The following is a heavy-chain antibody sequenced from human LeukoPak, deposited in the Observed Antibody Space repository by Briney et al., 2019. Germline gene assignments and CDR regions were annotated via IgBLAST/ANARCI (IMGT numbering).Heavy chain of an antibody. Sequence: GGSLRLSCAASGFTFSSYEMNWVRQAPGKGLEWVSYISSSGSTIYYADSVKGRFTISRDNAKNSLYLQMNSLRAEDTAVYYCARDYGSGSYAFDIWGQGTMVTVPS. V-gene: IGHV3-48*03. CDR1: GFTFSSYE. CDR2: ISSSGSTI. D-gene: IGHD3-10*01. CDR3: ARDYGSGSYAFDI. J-gene: IGHJ3*02.